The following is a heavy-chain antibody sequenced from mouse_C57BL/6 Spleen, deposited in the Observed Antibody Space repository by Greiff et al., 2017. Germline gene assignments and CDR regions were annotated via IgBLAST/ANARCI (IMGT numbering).Heavy chain of an antibody. D-gene: IGHD2-2*01. J-gene: IGHJ3*01. CDR1: GFTFSDAW. CDR2: IRNKANNHAT. CDR3: TRGDYGYDGAWFAY. V-gene: IGHV6-6*01. Sequence: DVQLQESGGGLVQPGGSMKLSCAASGFTFSDAWMDWVRQSPEKGLEWVAEIRNKANNHATYYAESVKGRFTISRDDSKSSVYLQMNSLRAEDTGIYYCTRGDYGYDGAWFAYWGQGTLVTVSA.